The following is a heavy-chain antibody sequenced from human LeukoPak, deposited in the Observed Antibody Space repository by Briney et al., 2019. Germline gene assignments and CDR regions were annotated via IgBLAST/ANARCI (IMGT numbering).Heavy chain of an antibody. V-gene: IGHV4-4*07. D-gene: IGHD2-15*01. Sequence: SETLSLTCSVSGASINSHYWTWIRQPAGKGLEWIGRIYISGSTNYSPSLKSRVTMSVDTSKNQSSLNLISVTAAETAVYYCARALNPLPGTYFFDYWGQGTLVTVSS. CDR3: ARALNPLPGTYFFDY. J-gene: IGHJ4*02. CDR2: IYISGST. CDR1: GASINSHY.